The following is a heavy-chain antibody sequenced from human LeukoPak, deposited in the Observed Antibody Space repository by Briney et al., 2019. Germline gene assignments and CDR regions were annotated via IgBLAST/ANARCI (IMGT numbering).Heavy chain of an antibody. CDR3: ARVKYYYDSSGS. CDR1: GYSISSGYY. CDR2: IYYSGST. V-gene: IGHV4-38-2*02. Sequence: SETLSLTCTVSGYSISSGYYWGWIRQPPGKGLEWIGSIYYSGSTYYNPSLKSRVTISVDTSKNQFSLKLSSVTAADTAVYYCARVKYYYDSSGSWGQGTLVTVSS. D-gene: IGHD3-22*01. J-gene: IGHJ4*02.